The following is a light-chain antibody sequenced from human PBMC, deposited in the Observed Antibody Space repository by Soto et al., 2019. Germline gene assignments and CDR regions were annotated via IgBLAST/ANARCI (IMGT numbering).Light chain of an antibody. J-gene: IGKJ5*01. CDR2: AAY. CDR3: KQYSKWPIT. CDR1: QGISSW. Sequence: DIQMTQSPSSVSASVGDRVTITCRASQGISSWLAWYQQKPGKAPKLLIYAAYSLQSGVQSRFSGSGSGTEFSLTIRSLQSEDFAVYFCKQYSKWPITFGQGTRLEIK. V-gene: IGKV1-12*01.